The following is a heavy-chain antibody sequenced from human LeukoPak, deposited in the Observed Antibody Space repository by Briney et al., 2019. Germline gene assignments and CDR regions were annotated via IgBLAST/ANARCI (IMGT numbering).Heavy chain of an antibody. CDR2: INPNSGGT. Sequence: ASVKVSCKASGDTFSSYAITWVRQAPGQGLEWMGWINPNSGGTNYAQKFQGRVTMTRDTSISTAYMELSRLRSDDTAVYYCARDRSYGSGSYYWPGDWFDPWGQGTLVTVSS. CDR3: ARDRSYGSGSYYWPGDWFDP. D-gene: IGHD3-10*01. V-gene: IGHV1-2*02. CDR1: GDTFSSYA. J-gene: IGHJ5*02.